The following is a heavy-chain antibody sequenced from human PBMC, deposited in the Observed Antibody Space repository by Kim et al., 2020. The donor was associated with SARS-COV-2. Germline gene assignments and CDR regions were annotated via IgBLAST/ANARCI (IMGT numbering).Heavy chain of an antibody. CDR2: INPSAGST. D-gene: IGHD3-22*01. V-gene: IGHV1-46*01. J-gene: IGHJ4*02. CDR3: ARRVVSSGYYYSDY. Sequence: ASVKVSCKASGYTFTSYYIHWVRQAPGQGLEWMGIINPSAGSTSYAQRFQGRVTMTRDTSTITVYMELSSLRSEDMSVYYCARRVVSSGYYYSDYWGQGTLVTVSS. CDR1: GYTFTSYY.